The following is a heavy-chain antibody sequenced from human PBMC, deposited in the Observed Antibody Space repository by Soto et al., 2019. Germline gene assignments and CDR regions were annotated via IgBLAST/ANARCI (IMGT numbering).Heavy chain of an antibody. D-gene: IGHD3-22*01. Sequence: GGSLRLSCAASGFTFSSYAMSWVRQAPGEGLEWVSAISGSGGSTYYADSVKGRFTISRDNSKNTLYLQMNSLRAEDTAVYYCAKNGRYYYDSTGYYYYDYFDYWGQGTLVTVYS. V-gene: IGHV3-23*01. J-gene: IGHJ4*02. CDR1: GFTFSSYA. CDR2: ISGSGGST. CDR3: AKNGRYYYDSTGYYYYDYFDY.